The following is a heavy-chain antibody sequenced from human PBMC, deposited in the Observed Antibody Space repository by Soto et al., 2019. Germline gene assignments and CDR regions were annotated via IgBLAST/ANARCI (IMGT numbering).Heavy chain of an antibody. CDR1: GGSISSYY. CDR3: ARELFGRSVWFDP. V-gene: IGHV4-59*01. D-gene: IGHD3-10*01. Sequence: SETLSLTCTVSGGSISSYYWGWIRQPPGKGLEWIGYSYYTGSTNYNPSLKSRVTISVDTSKNQFSLKLSSVTAADTAVYYCARELFGRSVWFDPWGQGTLVTVSS. J-gene: IGHJ5*02. CDR2: SYYTGST.